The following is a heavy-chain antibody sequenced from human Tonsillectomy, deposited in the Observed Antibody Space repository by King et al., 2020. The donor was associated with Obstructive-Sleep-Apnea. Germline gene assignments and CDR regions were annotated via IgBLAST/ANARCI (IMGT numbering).Heavy chain of an antibody. CDR1: GFTFSSYS. CDR3: ARGAGAVDY. J-gene: IGHJ4*02. CDR2: ISSSSNTI. Sequence: QLVQSGGGLVQPGGSLRLSCAASGFTFSSYSMNWVRQAPEKGPEWVSYISSSSNTIYYADSVKGRFTISRDNAKNSLYLQMNSLRAEDTAVYYCARGAGAVDYWGQGTLVTVSS. V-gene: IGHV3-48*04. D-gene: IGHD1-26*01.